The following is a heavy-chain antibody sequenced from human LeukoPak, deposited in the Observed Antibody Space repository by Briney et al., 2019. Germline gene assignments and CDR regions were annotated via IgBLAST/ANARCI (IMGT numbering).Heavy chain of an antibody. Sequence: GGSLRLSCAASGFTFNIYTMYWVRQAPGKGLEWVANIKQDGSEKYYVDSVKGRFTISRDNAKNSLYLQMNSLRAEDTAVYYCARDYSTVTTFFDYWGQGTLVTVSS. CDR1: GFTFNIYT. D-gene: IGHD4-17*01. CDR3: ARDYSTVTTFFDY. J-gene: IGHJ4*02. V-gene: IGHV3-7*01. CDR2: IKQDGSEK.